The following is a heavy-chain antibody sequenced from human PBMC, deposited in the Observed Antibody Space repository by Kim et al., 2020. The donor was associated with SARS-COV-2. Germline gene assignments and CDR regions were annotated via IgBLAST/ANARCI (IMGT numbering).Heavy chain of an antibody. J-gene: IGHJ6*03. CDR3: ARSRENWNYVLRYYYYYMDV. V-gene: IGHV3-53*04. Sequence: GGSLRLSCAASGFTVSSNYMSWVRQAPGKGLEWVSVIYSGGSTYYADSVKGRFTISRHNSKNTLYLQMNSLRAEDTAVYYCARSRENWNYVLRYYYYYMDVWGKGTTVTVSS. CDR1: GFTVSSNY. D-gene: IGHD1-7*01. CDR2: IYSGGST.